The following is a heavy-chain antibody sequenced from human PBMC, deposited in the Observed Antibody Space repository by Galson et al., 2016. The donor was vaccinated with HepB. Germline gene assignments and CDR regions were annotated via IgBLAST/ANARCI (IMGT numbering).Heavy chain of an antibody. V-gene: IGHV2-70*01. CDR3: ARMKNYYYGMDV. CDR2: IGWDEDK. J-gene: IGHJ6*02. CDR1: GFSLSTSGMC. Sequence: PALVKPTQTLTLTCTFSGFSLSTSGMCVSWIRQPPGKALEWLALIGWDEDKYYSTSLKTRLTISKDISKNQVVLTMTNMDPVDTATYYCARMKNYYYGMDVWGQGTTVTVSS.